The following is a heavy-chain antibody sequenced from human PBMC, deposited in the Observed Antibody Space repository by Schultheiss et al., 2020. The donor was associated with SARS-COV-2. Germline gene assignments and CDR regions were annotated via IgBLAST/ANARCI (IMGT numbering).Heavy chain of an antibody. Sequence: ASVKVSCKASGYTFTGYYMHWVRQAPGQGLEWMGWINPNSGGTNYAQKFQGRVTMTRDTSISTAYMELSSLRSEDTAVYYCAIGRNYYDSSGYYYDDYWGQGTLVTVSS. CDR2: INPNSGGT. CDR1: GYTFTGYY. V-gene: IGHV1-2*02. D-gene: IGHD3-22*01. J-gene: IGHJ4*02. CDR3: AIGRNYYDSSGYYYDDY.